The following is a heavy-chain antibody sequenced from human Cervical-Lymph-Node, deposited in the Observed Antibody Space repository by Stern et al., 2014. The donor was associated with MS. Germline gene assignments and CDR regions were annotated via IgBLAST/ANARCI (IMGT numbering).Heavy chain of an antibody. CDR1: GDSIRSSDYY. V-gene: IGHV4-39*01. CDR2: VYDSGST. Sequence: QLQLQESGPGLAKPSETLSLTCTVSGDSIRSSDYYWGWIRQPPGKGLEWIVSVYDSGSTYYRPSLKSRITRSVDTSKTKFSLNLRAVTAADAAVYYCARGPPMDVWGQGTTVTVSS. CDR3: ARGPPMDV. J-gene: IGHJ6*02.